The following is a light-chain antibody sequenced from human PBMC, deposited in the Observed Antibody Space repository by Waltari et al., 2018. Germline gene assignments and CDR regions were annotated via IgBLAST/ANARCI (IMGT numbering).Light chain of an antibody. J-gene: IGLJ3*02. V-gene: IGLV2-14*03. CDR1: FSDLGAYNY. Sequence: QSALTQPASVSGSPVQSITLPCTCAFSDLGAYNYVSWYRQLPGEAPKLLLYDVSHRPSGVSDRLSGSKSGNTASLTISGLQPEDEADYFCSSYTTRGTWVFGGGTKLTVL. CDR2: DVS. CDR3: SSYTTRGTWV.